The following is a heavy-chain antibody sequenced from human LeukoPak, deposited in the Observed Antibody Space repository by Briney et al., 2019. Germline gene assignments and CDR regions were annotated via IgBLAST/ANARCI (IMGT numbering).Heavy chain of an antibody. D-gene: IGHD5-24*01. CDR1: GFTVNNNF. CDR3: AKGSKMATITVGFDY. CDR2: IYSGGST. V-gene: IGHV3-53*01. J-gene: IGHJ4*02. Sequence: GGSLRLSCAASGFTVNNNFMSWVRQAPGKGLEWVSVIYSGGSTYYADSVKGRFTISRDNSKNTLYLQMNSLRAEDTAVYYCAKGSKMATITVGFDYWGQGTLVTVSS.